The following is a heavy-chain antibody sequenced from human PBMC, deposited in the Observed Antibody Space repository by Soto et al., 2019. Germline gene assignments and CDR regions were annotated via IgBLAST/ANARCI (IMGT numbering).Heavy chain of an antibody. CDR3: AKTRGILLRVDY. D-gene: IGHD6-13*01. J-gene: IGHJ4*02. CDR1: GFTFSSYG. Sequence: PGGSLRLSCAASGFTFSSYGMHWVRQAPGKGLEWVAVISYDGSNKYYADSVKGRFTISRDNSKNTLYLQMNSLRAEDTAVYYCAKTRGILLRVDYWGQGTLVTVSS. CDR2: ISYDGSNK. V-gene: IGHV3-30*18.